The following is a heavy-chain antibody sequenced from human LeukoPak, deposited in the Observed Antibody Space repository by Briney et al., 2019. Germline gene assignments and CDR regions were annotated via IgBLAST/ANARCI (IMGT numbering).Heavy chain of an antibody. CDR3: ARDYYDSSGYLFDY. CDR1: GGSISSYY. J-gene: IGHJ4*02. CDR2: IYHSGST. Sequence: PSETLSLTCTVSGGSISSYYWGWIRQPPGKGLEWIGSIYHSGSTYYNPSLKSRVTISVDTSKNQFSLKLSSVTAADTAVYYCARDYYDSSGYLFDYWGQGTLVTVSS. V-gene: IGHV4-38-2*02. D-gene: IGHD3-22*01.